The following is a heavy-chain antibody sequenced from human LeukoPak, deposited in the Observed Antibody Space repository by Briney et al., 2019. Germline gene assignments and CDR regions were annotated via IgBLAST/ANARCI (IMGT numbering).Heavy chain of an antibody. CDR1: GYTFTTYW. CDR2: IYPGDSDP. D-gene: IGHD6-13*01. CDR3: VRHCVGSSWFGFDN. Sequence: GESLKISCRGSGYTFTTYWIGWVRQMPGKGLEWMGIIYPGDSDPRYSPSFQGQVTISADTSISTAYLQWSSLKASDSAMYYCVRHCVGSSWFGFDNWGQGTLVTVSS. J-gene: IGHJ4*02. V-gene: IGHV5-51*01.